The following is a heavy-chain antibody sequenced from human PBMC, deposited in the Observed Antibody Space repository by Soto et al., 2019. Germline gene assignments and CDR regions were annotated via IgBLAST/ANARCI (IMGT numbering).Heavy chain of an antibody. V-gene: IGHV4-4*07. CDR3: VRHGTKTLRDWFET. Sequence: PSETLSLTCTVSGASISGFYWSWIRKSAGKGLEWIGRIYATGTTDYNPSLKSRVMMSVDTSKKQFSLKLRSVTAADTAVSYCVRHGTKTLRDWFETWGQG. D-gene: IGHD1-1*01. CDR1: GASISGFY. CDR2: IYATGTT. J-gene: IGHJ5*02.